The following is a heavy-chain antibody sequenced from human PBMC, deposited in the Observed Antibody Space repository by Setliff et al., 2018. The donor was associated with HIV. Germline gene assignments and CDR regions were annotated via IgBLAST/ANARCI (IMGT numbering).Heavy chain of an antibody. Sequence: GESLKISCIASGFSFNNYYMTWVRQAPGKGLEWVGNIKSDGTEKNYADSVKGRFTNSRDNAKNTLYLQMNSLRAEDTAVYYCARVDGYGGYYYYYYMDVWGKGTTVTVSS. J-gene: IGHJ6*03. D-gene: IGHD5-12*01. CDR3: ARVDGYGGYYYYYYMDV. CDR1: GFSFNNYY. V-gene: IGHV3-7*01. CDR2: IKSDGTEK.